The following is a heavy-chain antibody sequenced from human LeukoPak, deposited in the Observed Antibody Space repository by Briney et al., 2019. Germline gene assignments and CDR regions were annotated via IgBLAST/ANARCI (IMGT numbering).Heavy chain of an antibody. J-gene: IGHJ4*02. CDR3: ARDGYSDSSGYDYPPSV. CDR1: GGSISSYY. D-gene: IGHD3-22*01. V-gene: IGHV4-59*01. CDR2: MSYSGSS. Sequence: PSETLSLTCTVSGGSISSYYWSWIRQPPGKGLEWIGYMSYSGSSSYNPPLRSRITISVDASKKQFSLKLSSVTAADTAVYYCARDGYSDSSGYDYPPSVWGQGTLVTVSS.